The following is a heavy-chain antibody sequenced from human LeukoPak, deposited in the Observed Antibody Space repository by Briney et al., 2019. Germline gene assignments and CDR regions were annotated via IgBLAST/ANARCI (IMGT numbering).Heavy chain of an antibody. D-gene: IGHD6-19*01. J-gene: IGHJ3*02. V-gene: IGHV1-69*05. CDR3: ARAEQWLVNYLAFDI. CDR1: GGTFSSYA. Sequence: SVKVSCKASGGTFSSYAISWVRQAPGQGLEWMGGIIPIFGTANYAQKFQGRVTITTDESTSTAYMELSSLRSEDTAVYYCARAEQWLVNYLAFDIWGQGTMVTVSS. CDR2: IIPIFGTA.